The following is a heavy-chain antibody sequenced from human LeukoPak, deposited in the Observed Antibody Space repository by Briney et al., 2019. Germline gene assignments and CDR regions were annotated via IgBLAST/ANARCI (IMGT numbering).Heavy chain of an antibody. D-gene: IGHD5-12*01. CDR2: TTTSGSI. CDR3: ARDRDIVAFDF. V-gene: IGHV3-69-1*01. J-gene: IGHJ4*02. CDR1: GFAFTSYT. Sequence: GGSPRLSCAASGFAFTSYTINWVRQAPGKGLEWVSSTTTSGSIKYADSVKGRFTISRDNAKNSVYLQMSSLRADDTAVYFCARDRDIVAFDFWGQGTLVTVSS.